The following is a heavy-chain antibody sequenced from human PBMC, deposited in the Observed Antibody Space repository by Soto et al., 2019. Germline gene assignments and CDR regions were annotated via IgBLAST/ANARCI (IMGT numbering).Heavy chain of an antibody. CDR3: ARDPGIYYGMDV. D-gene: IGHD3-10*01. CDR1: GFTFSDYY. Sequence: QVQLVESGGGLVNPGGSLRLSCTASGFTFSDYYMTWIRQAPGKGLEWLSYISSGGFTIYYADSVKGRFTVSRDNAKNTMYLQMNPLRVEDTAVYYCARDPGIYYGMDVWGQGTTVTVSS. J-gene: IGHJ6*02. V-gene: IGHV3-11*01. CDR2: ISSGGFTI.